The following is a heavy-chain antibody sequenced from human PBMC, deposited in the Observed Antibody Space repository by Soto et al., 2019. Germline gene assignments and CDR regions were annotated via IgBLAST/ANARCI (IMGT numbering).Heavy chain of an antibody. V-gene: IGHV1-3*04. CDR2: INTGNGNT. J-gene: IGHJ5*02. D-gene: IGHD5-12*01. Sequence: QVQLVQSGAEVKKSGASVKVSCKASGITSTTYAIHWVRQVPGQGLEWMGWINTGNGNTRYSQRFLGRVSLTTDTSASTVSMDLSSLTSEDTAVYYCARAISGYVTWGQGTLITVSS. CDR3: ARAISGYVT. CDR1: GITSTTYA.